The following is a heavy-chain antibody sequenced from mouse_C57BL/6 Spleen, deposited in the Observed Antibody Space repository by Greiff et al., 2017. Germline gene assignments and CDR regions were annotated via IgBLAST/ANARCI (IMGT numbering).Heavy chain of an antibody. CDR3: ARWDYRSAMDY. V-gene: IGHV3-6*01. D-gene: IGHD2-4*01. J-gene: IGHJ4*01. CDR2: ISYDGSN. Sequence: EVQLQESGPGLVKPSQSLSLTCSVTGYSITSGYYWNWIRQFPGNKLEWMGYISYDGSNNYNPSLKNRISITRDTSKNQFFLKLNSVTTEDTATYYCARWDYRSAMDYWGQGTSVTVSS. CDR1: GYSITSGYY.